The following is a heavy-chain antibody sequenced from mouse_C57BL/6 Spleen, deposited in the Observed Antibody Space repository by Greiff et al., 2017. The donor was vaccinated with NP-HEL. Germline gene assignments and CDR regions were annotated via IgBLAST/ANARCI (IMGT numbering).Heavy chain of an antibody. D-gene: IGHD1-1*01. CDR2: IHPNSGST. Sequence: VQLQQPGAELVKPGASVKLSCKASGYTFTSYWMHWVKQRPGQGLEWIGMIHPNSGSTNYNEKFQSKATLTVDKSSSTAYMPLSSLTSEDSAVYYCAREGDYYGSSYSYYFDYWGQGTTLTVSS. V-gene: IGHV1-64*01. CDR1: GYTFTSYW. CDR3: AREGDYYGSSYSYYFDY. J-gene: IGHJ2*01.